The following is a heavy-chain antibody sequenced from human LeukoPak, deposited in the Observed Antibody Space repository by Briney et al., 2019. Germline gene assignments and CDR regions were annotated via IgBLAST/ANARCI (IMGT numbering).Heavy chain of an antibody. V-gene: IGHV3-74*01. Sequence: GGSLRLSCAASGFTFSAYGMNWVRQAPGKGLVWVSRINSDGSSTSYADSVKGRFTISRDNAKNTLYLQMNSLRAEDTAVYYCARVHYYDSSGPVDYWGQGTLVTVSS. CDR3: ARVHYYDSSGPVDY. J-gene: IGHJ4*02. CDR1: GFTFSAYG. CDR2: INSDGSST. D-gene: IGHD3-22*01.